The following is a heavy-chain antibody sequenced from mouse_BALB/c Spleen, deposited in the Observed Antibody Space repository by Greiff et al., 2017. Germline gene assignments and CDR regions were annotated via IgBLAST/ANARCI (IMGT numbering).Heavy chain of an antibody. Sequence: QVQLQQSGPGLVQPSQSLSITCTVSGFSLTSYGVHWVRQSPGKGLEWLGVIWSGGSTDYNAAFISRLSISKDNSKSQVFLKMNSLQTDDTAMYYCARSLYYDYDVDYAMDYWGQGTSVTVSS. V-gene: IGHV2-2*01. CDR3: ARSLYYDYDVDYAMDY. CDR2: IWSGGST. CDR1: GFSLTSYG. D-gene: IGHD2-4*01. J-gene: IGHJ4*01.